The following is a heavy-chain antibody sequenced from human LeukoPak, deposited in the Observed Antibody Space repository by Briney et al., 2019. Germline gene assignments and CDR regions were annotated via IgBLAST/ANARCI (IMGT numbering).Heavy chain of an antibody. CDR1: GGSISSGSYY. CDR2: IYTSGST. Sequence: SETLSLTCTVSGGSISSGSYYWSWIRQPAGKGLEWIGRIYTSGSTNYNPSLKSRVTMSVDTSKNQFSLKLSPVTAADTAVYYCARAQEGDWFDPWGQGTLVTVSS. J-gene: IGHJ5*02. V-gene: IGHV4-61*02. CDR3: ARAQEGDWFDP.